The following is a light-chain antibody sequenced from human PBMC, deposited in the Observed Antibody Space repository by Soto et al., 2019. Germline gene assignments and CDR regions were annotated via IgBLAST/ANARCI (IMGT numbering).Light chain of an antibody. J-gene: IGKJ4*01. CDR1: QSISSW. CDR3: QQYNSYSPLT. Sequence: DIQMTQSASTLSASVGDRVTITCRASQSISSWLAWYQQKPGKAPKLLIYDASSLESGVPSRFSGSGSGTELTLTISSLQPDAFATYYCQQYNSYSPLTFGGGTKVEIK. CDR2: DAS. V-gene: IGKV1-5*01.